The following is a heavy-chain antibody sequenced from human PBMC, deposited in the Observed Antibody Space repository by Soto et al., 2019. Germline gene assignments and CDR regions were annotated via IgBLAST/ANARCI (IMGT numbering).Heavy chain of an antibody. CDR1: GFTFDDYG. J-gene: IGHJ5*02. CDR3: AKGAHSSSWYRDCFDP. CDR2: ITWNSGSI. V-gene: IGHV3-9*01. Sequence: EVQLVESGGGLVQPGRSLRLSCAASGFTFDDYGMHWVRQAPGRVLEWVSGITWNSGSIGYADSVRGRFTISRDNAKNSLYLQMNSLTAKDTAFYDCAKGAHSSSWYRDCFDPWGQGTLVTVSS. D-gene: IGHD6-13*01.